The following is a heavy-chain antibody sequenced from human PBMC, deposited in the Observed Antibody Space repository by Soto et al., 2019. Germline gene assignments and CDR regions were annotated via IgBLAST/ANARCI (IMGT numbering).Heavy chain of an antibody. V-gene: IGHV3-21*01. D-gene: IGHD3-22*01. CDR2: ISSSSSYI. CDR3: ASHPRDNSGYWYYFDY. J-gene: IGHJ4*02. Sequence: LRLSCAASGFTFSSYSMNWVRQAPGKGLEWVSSISSSSSYIYYADSVKGRFTISRDNAKNSLYLQMNSLRAEDTAVYYCASHPRDNSGYWYYFDYWGQGTLVTVSS. CDR1: GFTFSSYS.